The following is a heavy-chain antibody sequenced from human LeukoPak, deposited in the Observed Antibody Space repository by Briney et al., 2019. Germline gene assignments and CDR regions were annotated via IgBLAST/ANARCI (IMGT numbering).Heavy chain of an antibody. CDR2: IHSDGTT. V-gene: IGHV3-53*01. Sequence: GGSLRLSGAASVFTFSSDWMSCVRQAPGAGLDWVCIIHSDGTTDYADSVKGRFTISRDSSQNMLYLQMNSLRDEDTAVYYCARDPAAGRLRDWGQGTLVTASS. CDR1: VFTFSSDW. D-gene: IGHD1-14*01. CDR3: ARDPAAGRLRD. J-gene: IGHJ4*02.